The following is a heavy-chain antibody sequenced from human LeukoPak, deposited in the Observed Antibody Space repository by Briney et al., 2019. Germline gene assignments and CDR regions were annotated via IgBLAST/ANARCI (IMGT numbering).Heavy chain of an antibody. CDR2: INHSGST. CDR1: GGSFSGYY. D-gene: IGHD2-15*01. V-gene: IGHV4-34*01. Sequence: PSETLSLTCAVYGGSFSGYYWSWIRQPPGKELEWIGEINHSGSTNYNPSLKSRVTISVDTSKNQFSLKLSSVTAADTAVYYCARGRRGGLAADNWFDPWGQGTLVTVSS. J-gene: IGHJ5*02. CDR3: ARGRRGGLAADNWFDP.